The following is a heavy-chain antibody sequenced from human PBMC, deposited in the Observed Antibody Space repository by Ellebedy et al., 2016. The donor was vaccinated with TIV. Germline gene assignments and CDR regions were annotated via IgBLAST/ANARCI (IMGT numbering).Heavy chain of an antibody. D-gene: IGHD2-15*01. CDR2: ISSNGGST. Sequence: GESLKISXSASGFTFSSYAMHWVRQAPGKGLEYVSAISSNGGSTYYADSVKGRFTISRDNSKNTLYLQMNSLRAEDTAVYYCATGVVVAATFDYWGQGTLVTVSS. CDR1: GFTFSSYA. J-gene: IGHJ4*02. V-gene: IGHV3-64*04. CDR3: ATGVVVAATFDY.